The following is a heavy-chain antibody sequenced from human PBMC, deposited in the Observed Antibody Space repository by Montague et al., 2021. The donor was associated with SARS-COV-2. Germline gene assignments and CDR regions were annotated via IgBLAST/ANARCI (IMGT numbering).Heavy chain of an antibody. J-gene: IGHJ4*02. CDR3: ARWDVHTLTSIALCGKWASDX. CDR2: INHSGST. V-gene: IGHV4-34*01. D-gene: IGHD1-26*01. CDR1: GGSFSGYY. Sequence: SETLSLTCAVYGGSFSGYYWHWIRQPPGKGLEWIAEINHSGSTNYNLNPPLRSRVTISVDTSKSQFSLKLSSVTAADTGVYYCARWDVHTLTSIALCGKWASDXWGQGTLVTVSS.